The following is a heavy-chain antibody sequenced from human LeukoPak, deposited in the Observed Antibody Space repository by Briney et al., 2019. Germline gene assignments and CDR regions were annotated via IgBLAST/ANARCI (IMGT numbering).Heavy chain of an antibody. CDR1: GGSISSGGYY. CDR2: IYYSGST. CDR3: ARVGYDFWSGYSDCWFDP. J-gene: IGHJ5*02. D-gene: IGHD3-3*01. V-gene: IGHV4-31*03. Sequence: PSETLSLTCTVSGGSISSGGYYWSWIRQHPGKGLEWIGYIYYSGSTYYNPSLKSRVTISVDTSKNQFSLKLSSVTAADTAVYYCARVGYDFWSGYSDCWFDPWGQGTLVTVSS.